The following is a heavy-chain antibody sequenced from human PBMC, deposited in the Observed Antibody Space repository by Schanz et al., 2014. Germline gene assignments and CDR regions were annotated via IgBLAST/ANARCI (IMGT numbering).Heavy chain of an antibody. D-gene: IGHD1-1*01. CDR3: ARDRWDWNNAFDI. CDR2: IWYDGSNK. V-gene: IGHV3-33*01. Sequence: QVQLVESGGGVVQPGRSLRLSCAASGFTFSKYGMHWVRQAPGKGLEWVAVIWYDGSNKDYADSVKGRFTISRDNSKNTLYLQMNSLRAEDTAVYYCARDRWDWNNAFDIWGQGTMVTVSS. J-gene: IGHJ3*02. CDR1: GFTFSKYG.